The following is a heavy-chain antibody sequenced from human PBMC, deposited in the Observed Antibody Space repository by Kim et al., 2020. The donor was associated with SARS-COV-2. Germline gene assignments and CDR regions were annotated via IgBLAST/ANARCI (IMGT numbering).Heavy chain of an antibody. CDR3: ARLRDFGVVPAVWFDP. V-gene: IGHV4-4*07. CDR1: GGSISSYY. D-gene: IGHD3-3*01. J-gene: IGHJ5*02. CDR2: IYTSGST. Sequence: SETLSLTCTVSGGSISSYYWSWIRQPAGKGLEWIGRIYTSGSTNYNPSLKSRVTMSVDTSKNQFSLKLSSVTAADTAVYYCARLRDFGVVPAVWFDPWGQGTLVTVSS.